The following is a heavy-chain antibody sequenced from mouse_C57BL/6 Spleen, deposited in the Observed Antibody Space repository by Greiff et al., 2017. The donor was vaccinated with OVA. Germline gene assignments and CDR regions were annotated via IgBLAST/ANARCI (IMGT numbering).Heavy chain of an antibody. CDR1: GFSLTSYG. D-gene: IGHD3-2*02. CDR3: ARDSSGYGAWFAY. J-gene: IGHJ3*01. Sequence: VMLVESGPGLVQPSQSLSITCTVSGFSLTSYGVHWVRQSPGKGLEWLGVIWSGGSTDYNAAFISRLSISKDNSKSQVFFKMNSLQADDTAIYYCARDSSGYGAWFAYWGQGTLVTVSA. CDR2: IWSGGST. V-gene: IGHV2-2*01.